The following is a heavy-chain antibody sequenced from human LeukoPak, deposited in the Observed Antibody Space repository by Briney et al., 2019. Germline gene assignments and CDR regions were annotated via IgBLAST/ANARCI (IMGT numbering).Heavy chain of an antibody. J-gene: IGHJ4*02. V-gene: IGHV1-18*01. CDR2: ISAYNGNT. CDR3: ARSPKASGWYPYYFDY. Sequence: GASVKVSCKASGYTFTSYGISWVRQAPGQGLEWMGWISAYNGNTNYAQKLQGRVTMTTDTSTSTAYMELRSLRSDDTAVYYCARSPKASGWYPYYFDYWGQGTLVTVSS. D-gene: IGHD6-19*01. CDR1: GYTFTSYG.